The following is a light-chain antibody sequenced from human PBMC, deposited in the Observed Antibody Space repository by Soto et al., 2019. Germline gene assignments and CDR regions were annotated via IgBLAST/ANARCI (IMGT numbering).Light chain of an antibody. CDR3: ISYTNKDTLL. V-gene: IGLV2-14*03. J-gene: IGLJ3*02. CDR1: SSDVGGYDH. Sequence: QSALTQPASVSGSPGQSITISCTGTSSDVGGYDHVSWYQQHPGQAPKLIIYDVTVRPSGISRRFSGSNSDNTASLAVSGLQPEDEADYYCISYTNKDTLLFGGGTKLTVL. CDR2: DVT.